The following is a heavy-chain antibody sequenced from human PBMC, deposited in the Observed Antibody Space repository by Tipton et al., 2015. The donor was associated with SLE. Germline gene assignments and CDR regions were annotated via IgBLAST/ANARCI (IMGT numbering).Heavy chain of an antibody. CDR2: LYYSGST. CDR1: RGSISSGGYY. CDR3: ARDERVRGVLGY. D-gene: IGHD3-10*01. Sequence: TLSLTCTVSRGSISSGGYYWSWIRQHPGKGLEWIGYLYYSGSTYYNPSLKSRVTISVDTSKNQFSLKLSSVTAADTAVYYCARDERVRGVLGYWGQGTLVTVSS. V-gene: IGHV4-31*03. J-gene: IGHJ4*02.